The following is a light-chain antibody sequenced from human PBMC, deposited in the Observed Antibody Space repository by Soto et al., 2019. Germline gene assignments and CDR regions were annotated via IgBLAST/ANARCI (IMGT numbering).Light chain of an antibody. CDR2: GNS. CDR3: QSYDSGLSEEV. V-gene: IGLV1-40*01. CDR1: SSNIGAGYD. J-gene: IGLJ2*01. Sequence: QSVLTQPPSVSGAPGQRVTISCTGSSSNIGAGYDVHWYQQLPGTAPKLLIYGNSNRPSGVPDRFSGSKSGTSASLAITGLQADDEADYYCQSYDSGLSEEVFGGGTKLTVL.